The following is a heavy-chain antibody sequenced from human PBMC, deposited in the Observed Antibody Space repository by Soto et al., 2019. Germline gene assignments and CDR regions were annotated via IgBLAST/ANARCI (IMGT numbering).Heavy chain of an antibody. CDR3: ARDSHYGDCLDY. D-gene: IGHD4-17*01. Sequence: SETLSLTCAVSGGSISSGGYSLSWIRQPPGKGLEWIGYIYHSGSTYYNPSLKSRVTISVDRSKNQFSLKLSSVTAADTAVYYCARDSHYGDCLDYWGQGTLVTVSS. CDR2: IYHSGST. J-gene: IGHJ4*02. CDR1: GGSISSGGYS. V-gene: IGHV4-30-2*01.